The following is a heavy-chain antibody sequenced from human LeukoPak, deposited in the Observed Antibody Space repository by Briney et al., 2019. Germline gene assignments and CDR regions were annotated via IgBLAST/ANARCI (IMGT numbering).Heavy chain of an antibody. CDR3: ARVGGNFFDY. Sequence: SETLSLTCTVSGGSISSYYWGWIRQPPGKGLEWIGYIYHSGSTNYNPSLKSRVTISVDTSKNQFSQKLRSVTAADTAVYYCARVGGNFFDYWGQGTLVTVSS. CDR1: GGSISSYY. CDR2: IYHSGST. J-gene: IGHJ4*02. D-gene: IGHD4-23*01. V-gene: IGHV4-59*01.